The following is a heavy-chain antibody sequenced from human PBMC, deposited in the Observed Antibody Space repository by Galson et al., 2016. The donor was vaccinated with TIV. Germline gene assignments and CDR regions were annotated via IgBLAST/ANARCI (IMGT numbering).Heavy chain of an antibody. J-gene: IGHJ3*02. Sequence: SVKVSCKASGGTFSFYAITWVRQAPGQGLEWMGGINPIFRTPNYAQKFPGRVTMTADDSTRTAYMELSSLGSEDTAVYYCARETCSGGTCYSRIGAFDIWGQGTMVTVSS. V-gene: IGHV1-69*13. D-gene: IGHD2-15*01. CDR2: INPIFRTP. CDR3: ARETCSGGTCYSRIGAFDI. CDR1: GGTFSFYA.